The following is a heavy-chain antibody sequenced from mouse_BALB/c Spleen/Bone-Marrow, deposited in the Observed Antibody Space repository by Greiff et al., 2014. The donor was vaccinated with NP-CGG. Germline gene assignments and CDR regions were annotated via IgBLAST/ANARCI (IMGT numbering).Heavy chain of an antibody. V-gene: IGHV5-17*02. CDR2: ISSGSSTI. D-gene: IGHD4-1*01. CDR1: GFTFSSFG. Sequence: EVKLEESGGGLVQPGGSRKLSCAASGFTFSSFGMHWVSQAPEKGLEWVAYISSGSSTIFYADTVKGRFTASRDNPKNTLFLQMTSLSSEDTAMYFCTRGGNWDDFDSWGQGTTLTVSS. CDR3: TRGGNWDDFDS. J-gene: IGHJ2*01.